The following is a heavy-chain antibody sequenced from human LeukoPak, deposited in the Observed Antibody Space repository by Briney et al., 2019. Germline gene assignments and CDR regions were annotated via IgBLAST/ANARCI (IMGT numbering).Heavy chain of an antibody. CDR1: GLTFSSHW. CDR3: ARGPTRANSSDY. V-gene: IGHV3-7*01. CDR2: IKQDGSEK. Sequence: PGGSLRLSCAASGLTFSSHWMHWVRQAPGKGLEWVANIKQDGSEKYYVDSVKGRFTISRDNAKNSLYLQMNSLRTEDTAMYYCARGPTRANSSDYWGQGTLVTVSS. D-gene: IGHD2/OR15-2a*01. J-gene: IGHJ4*02.